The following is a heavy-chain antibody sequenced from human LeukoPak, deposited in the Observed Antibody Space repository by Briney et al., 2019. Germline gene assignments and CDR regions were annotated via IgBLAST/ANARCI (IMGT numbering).Heavy chain of an antibody. D-gene: IGHD3-10*01. CDR3: ATVFYGSGSYPDY. CDR2: IWYDGRNK. Sequence: GRSLRLSCAASGFTFSRYGMHWVRQAPGKGLEWVAVIWYDGRNKYYADSVKGRFTISRDNSKNTLCLQMNSLRAEDTAVYYCATVFYGSGSYPDYWGQGTLVSAYS. CDR1: GFTFSRYG. V-gene: IGHV3-33*01. J-gene: IGHJ4*02.